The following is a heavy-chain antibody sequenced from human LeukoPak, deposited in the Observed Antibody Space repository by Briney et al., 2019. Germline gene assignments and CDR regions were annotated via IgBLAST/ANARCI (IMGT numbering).Heavy chain of an antibody. V-gene: IGHV4-39*01. CDR2: IYYSGST. D-gene: IGHD4-11*01. J-gene: IGHJ6*03. CDR1: GGSISSSSYY. Sequence: SETLSLTCTVSGGSISSSSYYWGWIRQPPGKGLEWIGSIYYSGSTYYNPSLKSRVTISEDTSKNQFSLKLSSMAAADTAVYYCARHVYSNTYYYYYYYMDVWGKGTTVTVSS. CDR3: ARHVYSNTYYYYYYYMDV.